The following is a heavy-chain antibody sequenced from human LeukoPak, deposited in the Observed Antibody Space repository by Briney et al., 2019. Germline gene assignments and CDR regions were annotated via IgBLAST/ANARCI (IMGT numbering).Heavy chain of an antibody. CDR1: GFTFDDYA. J-gene: IGHJ4*02. Sequence: HPGGSLRLSCAASGFTFDDYAMHWVRQAPGKGLEWVSLISGDGGSTYYADSVKGRFTISRDNSKSSLYLQMNSLRTEDTALYYCAKGATPWGFGENFDYWGQGTLVTVSS. V-gene: IGHV3-43*02. CDR2: ISGDGGST. D-gene: IGHD3-10*01. CDR3: AKGATPWGFGENFDY.